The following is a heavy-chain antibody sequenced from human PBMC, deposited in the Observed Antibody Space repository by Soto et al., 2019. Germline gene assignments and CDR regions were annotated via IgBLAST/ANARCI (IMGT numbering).Heavy chain of an antibody. CDR3: GRDLWGSCGVACFPLDV. V-gene: IGHV4-59*01. Sequence: NPSETLSLTCTVSGASISRYYWSWIRQSPGKGLEWIGYLYNTGSTIYNPSLKSRVTISVDTSKNQFSLKMNSVTAADTAVYYCGRDLWGSCGVACFPLDVWGKGTTVP. D-gene: IGHD2-21*02. CDR1: GASISRYY. CDR2: LYNTGST. J-gene: IGHJ6*03.